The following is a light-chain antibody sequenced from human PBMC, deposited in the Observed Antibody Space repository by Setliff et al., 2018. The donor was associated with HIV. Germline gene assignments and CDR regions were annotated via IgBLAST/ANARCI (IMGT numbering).Light chain of an antibody. CDR2: WAS. CDR3: QQYYSTVLT. Sequence: DIVMTQSPDSLAVSLGERATINCKSSQSVLHSSNNKNFLSWYQQKPGQPPKLLIYWASTRKSGVPDRFSGSGSGTSFTLTISGLQAEDVAVYYCQQYYSTVLTFGGGTKVDIK. V-gene: IGKV4-1*01. J-gene: IGKJ4*01. CDR1: QSVLHSSNNKNF.